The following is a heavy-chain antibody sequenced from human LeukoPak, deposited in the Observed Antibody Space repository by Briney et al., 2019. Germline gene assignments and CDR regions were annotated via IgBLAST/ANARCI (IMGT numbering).Heavy chain of an antibody. CDR1: GFTFSSYW. D-gene: IGHD3-3*01. J-gene: IGHJ4*02. CDR2: IKQDGSEK. V-gene: IGHV3-7*01. CDR3: AKDRIVTIFGVVTV. Sequence: GRSLRLSCAASGFTFSSYWMSWVRQAPGKGLEWVASIKQDGSEKYYVDSVKGRFTISRDNAKNSLYVQMNSLRAEDTAIYYCAKDRIVTIFGVVTVWGQGTLVTVSS.